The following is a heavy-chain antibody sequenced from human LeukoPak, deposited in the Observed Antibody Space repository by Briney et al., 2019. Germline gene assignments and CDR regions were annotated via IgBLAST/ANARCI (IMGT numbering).Heavy chain of an antibody. Sequence: ASVKVSCKASGYTFTCYYMHWVRQAPGQGLERMGWINPNSGGTNYAQKFQGRVTMTRDTSISTAYMELSRLRSDDTAVYYCATLYGSGSYGFDPWGQGTLVTVSS. CDR3: ATLYGSGSYGFDP. CDR2: INPNSGGT. J-gene: IGHJ5*02. D-gene: IGHD3-10*01. V-gene: IGHV1-2*02. CDR1: GYTFTCYY.